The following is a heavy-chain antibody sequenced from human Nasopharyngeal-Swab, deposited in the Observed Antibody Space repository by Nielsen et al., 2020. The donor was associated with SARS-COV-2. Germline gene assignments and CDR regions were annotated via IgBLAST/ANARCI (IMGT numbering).Heavy chain of an antibody. Sequence: SDPLSPTCTVSRRAISIRSYLWGWIRQPPGKGLEWIGSIYYSGSTYYNPSLKSRVTISVDTSKNQFSLKLSSVTAADTAVYYCARWGYSSTADYWGQGTLVTVSS. CDR2: IYYSGST. CDR3: ARWGYSSTADY. J-gene: IGHJ4*02. CDR1: RRAISIRSYL. V-gene: IGHV4-39*01. D-gene: IGHD6-13*01.